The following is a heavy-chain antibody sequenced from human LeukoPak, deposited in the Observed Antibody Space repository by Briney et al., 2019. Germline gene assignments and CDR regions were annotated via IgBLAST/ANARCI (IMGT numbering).Heavy chain of an antibody. V-gene: IGHV4-39*01. J-gene: IGHJ3*02. CDR2: IYYSGIT. CDR1: VASISSSNYY. CDR3: ARYCSSTSCPTDAFDI. Sequence: SETLSLTCTVSVASISSSNYYWGWVRQPPGKGLEWIGSIYYSGITYYNPSLKSRVTISVDTSKNQFSLTLNSVTAADTAVYYCARYCSSTSCPTDAFDIWGQGTMVTVSS. D-gene: IGHD2-2*01.